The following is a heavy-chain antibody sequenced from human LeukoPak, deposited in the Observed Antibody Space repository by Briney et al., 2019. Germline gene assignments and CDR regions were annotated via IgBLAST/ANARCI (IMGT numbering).Heavy chain of an antibody. Sequence: GGSLRLSCAASRFTFSSYSMNWVRQAPGKGLEWVSSISSSSSYIYYADSVKGRFTISRDNAKNSLYLQMNSLRAEDTAVYYCASPAAAGTPDYYYGMDVWGQGTTVTVSS. CDR3: ASPAAAGTPDYYYGMDV. D-gene: IGHD6-13*01. J-gene: IGHJ6*02. CDR1: RFTFSSYS. CDR2: ISSSSSYI. V-gene: IGHV3-21*04.